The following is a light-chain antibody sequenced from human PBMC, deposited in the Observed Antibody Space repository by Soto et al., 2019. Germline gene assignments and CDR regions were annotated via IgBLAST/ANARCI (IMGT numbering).Light chain of an antibody. CDR1: SSDVGGYNY. CDR2: EVS. V-gene: IGLV2-14*01. J-gene: IGLJ1*01. Sequence: QSALTQPASVSGSPGQSITISCTGTSSDVGGYNYVSWYQQHPGKAPKLMIYEVSNRPSGVSNRFSGSKSGNTASLTISGIKAEDEDDYYCSSYTSSSPYVFGTGTKVTVL. CDR3: SSYTSSSPYV.